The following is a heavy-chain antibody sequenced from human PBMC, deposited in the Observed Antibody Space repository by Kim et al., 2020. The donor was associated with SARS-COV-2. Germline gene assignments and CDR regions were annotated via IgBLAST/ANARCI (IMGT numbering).Heavy chain of an antibody. Sequence: GGSLRLSCAASGFTFSSYEMNWVRQAPGKGLEWISYISSSGDAVYYEDSVRGRFTISRDNAKNSLYLQMNSLRAEDTAVYYCVGFMVTARRLGCWGQGTLVTVSS. D-gene: IGHD2-21*02. V-gene: IGHV3-48*03. CDR2: ISSSGDAV. CDR1: GFTFSSYE. J-gene: IGHJ1*01. CDR3: VGFMVTARRLGC.